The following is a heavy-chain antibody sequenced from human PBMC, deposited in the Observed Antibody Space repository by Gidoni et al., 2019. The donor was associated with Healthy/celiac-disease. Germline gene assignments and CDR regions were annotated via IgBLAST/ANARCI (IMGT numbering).Heavy chain of an antibody. Sequence: QVQLVQSGAEVKKPGASVKVSCKASGYTFTSYDINWVRQATGQGLEWMGWMNPNSGNTGYAQKFQGRVTMTRNTSISTAYMELSSLRSEDTAVYYCARVIGSTTYYYYYYYMDVWGKGTTVTVSS. J-gene: IGHJ6*03. D-gene: IGHD2-2*01. V-gene: IGHV1-8*01. CDR3: ARVIGSTTYYYYYYYMDV. CDR2: MNPNSGNT. CDR1: GYTFTSYD.